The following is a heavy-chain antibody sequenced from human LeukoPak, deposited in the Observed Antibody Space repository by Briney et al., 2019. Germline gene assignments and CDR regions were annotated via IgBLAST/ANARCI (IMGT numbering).Heavy chain of an antibody. J-gene: IGHJ4*02. CDR1: GFTFSNYW. CDR3: ATGRTKKY. V-gene: IGHV3-7*01. CDR2: IKEDGSEK. Sequence: GGSLRLSCVASGFTFSNYWMNWVRQAPGERPEWVANIKEDGSEKYYVDSVKGRFTISRDNAKNSLYLQMNSLRAEDTAVYYCATGRTKKYWGQGTLVTVSS.